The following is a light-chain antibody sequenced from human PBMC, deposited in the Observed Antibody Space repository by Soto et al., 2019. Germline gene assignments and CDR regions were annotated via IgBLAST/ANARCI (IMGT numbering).Light chain of an antibody. CDR3: CSYAGSSTPYV. Sequence: QSVLTQPASVSGSPGQSITISCTGTSSDVGSYNLVSWYQQHPGKAPKLMIYEGSTRPSGVSNRFSGSKSGNTASLTISGLQAEDEADYYCCSYAGSSTPYVFGTGTKVTVL. CDR2: EGS. CDR1: SSDVGSYNL. J-gene: IGLJ1*01. V-gene: IGLV2-23*01.